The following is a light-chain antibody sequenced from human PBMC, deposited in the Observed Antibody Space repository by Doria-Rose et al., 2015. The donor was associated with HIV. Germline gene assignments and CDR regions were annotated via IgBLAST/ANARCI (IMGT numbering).Light chain of an antibody. Sequence: TQSPSSLSASVGDRVTITCRASQNINRLLNWYQQKPGKVPKVLIYAASSSQSGVPSRFSGSGSGTDFTLTISSLQPEDFATYYCQQSFNTPRTFGQGTKVEIK. CDR1: QNINRL. J-gene: IGKJ1*01. CDR3: QQSFNTPRT. CDR2: AAS. V-gene: IGKV1-39*01.